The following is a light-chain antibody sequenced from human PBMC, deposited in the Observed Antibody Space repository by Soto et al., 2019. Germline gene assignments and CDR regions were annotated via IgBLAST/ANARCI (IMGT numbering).Light chain of an antibody. CDR3: MQGTYWPPYT. CDR1: QSLVFSDGNTY. Sequence: DVVMTQSPLSLPVTLGQPASISCRSSQSLVFSDGNTYLSWIHQRPGQSPRRLIYKVSHRDSGVSDRFSGSGSGTDFTLKISRVETEDVGVYYCMQGTYWPPYTFGQGTKLEIK. J-gene: IGKJ2*01. V-gene: IGKV2-30*01. CDR2: KVS.